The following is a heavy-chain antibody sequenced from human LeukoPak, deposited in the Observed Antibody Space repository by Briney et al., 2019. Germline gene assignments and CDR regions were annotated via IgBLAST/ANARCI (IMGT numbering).Heavy chain of an antibody. D-gene: IGHD4-17*01. CDR1: GFTFSNYA. V-gene: IGHV3-23*01. J-gene: IGHJ4*02. CDR2: ISGSGGST. Sequence: GGSLRLSCAASGFTFSNYAMSWVRQAPGKGLEWVSVISGSGGSTYYADSVKGRFAISRDNSKNTLYLQMNSLRAEDTAVYYCAKSVESAVTTNPYFDYWGQGTLVTVSS. CDR3: AKSVESAVTTNPYFDY.